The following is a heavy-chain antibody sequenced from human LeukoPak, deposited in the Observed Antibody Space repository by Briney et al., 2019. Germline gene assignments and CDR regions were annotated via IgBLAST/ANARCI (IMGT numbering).Heavy chain of an antibody. D-gene: IGHD3-10*02. CDR3: ARDCSGATYHHRTPHNWFDP. CDR2: IYYSGST. J-gene: IGHJ5*02. Sequence: SETLSLTCTVSGGSISSGDYYWSWIRQPPGKGLEWIGYIYYSGSTYYNPSLKSRFTISVDTSKNQFSLKLSSVTSADTAVYYCARDCSGATYHHRTPHNWFDPWGQGTLVTVSS. V-gene: IGHV4-30-4*01. CDR1: GGSISSGDYY.